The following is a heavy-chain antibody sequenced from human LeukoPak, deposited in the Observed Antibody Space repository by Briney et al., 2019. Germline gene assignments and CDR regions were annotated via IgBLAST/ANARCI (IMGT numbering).Heavy chain of an antibody. CDR1: GFTFSSYG. J-gene: IGHJ4*02. V-gene: IGHV3-33*01. CDR3: ARDFTSDYDILTGYSPYYFDY. D-gene: IGHD3-9*01. Sequence: GRSLRLSCAASGFTFSSYGMHWVRRAPGKGLEWVALIGYDGTNEYYADSVKGRFTISRDNSKNTLYLQMKSLRAEDTAVYYCARDFTSDYDILTGYSPYYFDYWGQGTLVTVSS. CDR2: IGYDGTNE.